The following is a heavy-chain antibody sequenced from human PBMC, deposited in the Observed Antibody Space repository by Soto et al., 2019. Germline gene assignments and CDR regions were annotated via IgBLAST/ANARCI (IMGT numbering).Heavy chain of an antibody. V-gene: IGHV4-31*03. CDR3: ARAPVYRWWYFDL. CDR1: GGSISSGGYY. Sequence: QVQLQESGPGLVKPSQTLSLTCTVSGGSISSGGYYWSWIRQHPGKGLEWMGYIYYSGTAYYNPPLKSRVTMSIDTTKNQGALRLSSVTPADTSVYCCARAPVYRWWYFDLCGRGSLVAVSS. J-gene: IGHJ2*01. CDR2: IYYSGTA.